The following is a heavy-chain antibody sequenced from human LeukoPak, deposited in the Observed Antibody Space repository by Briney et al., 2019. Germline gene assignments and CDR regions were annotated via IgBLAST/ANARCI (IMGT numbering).Heavy chain of an antibody. CDR3: ARQLGTRYDFWSGYYTGWFDP. D-gene: IGHD3-3*01. V-gene: IGHV4-59*01. Sequence: SETLSLTCTVSGGSISSYYWSWLRQPPGKGLEWIGYIYYSGSTNYNPSLKSRVTISVDTSKNQFSLKLSSVTAADTAVYYCARQLGTRYDFWSGYYTGWFDPWGQGTLATVSS. CDR1: GGSISSYY. CDR2: IYYSGST. J-gene: IGHJ5*02.